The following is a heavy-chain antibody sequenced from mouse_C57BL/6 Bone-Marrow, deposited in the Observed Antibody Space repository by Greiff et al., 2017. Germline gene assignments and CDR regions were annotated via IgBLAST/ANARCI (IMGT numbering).Heavy chain of an antibody. Sequence: LKESEGGLVQPGSSMKLSCTASGFTFSDYYMAWVRQVPEKGLEWVANINYDGSSTYYLDSLKSRFIISRDNAKNILYLQMSSLKSEDTATYYCARDQGAMDYWGQGTSVTVSS. CDR3: ARDQGAMDY. D-gene: IGHD3-2*02. CDR1: GFTFSDYY. J-gene: IGHJ4*01. V-gene: IGHV5-16*01. CDR2: INYDGSST.